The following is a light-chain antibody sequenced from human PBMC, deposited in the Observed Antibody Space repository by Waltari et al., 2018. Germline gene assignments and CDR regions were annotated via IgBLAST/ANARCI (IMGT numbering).Light chain of an antibody. V-gene: IGKV1-5*03. CDR2: KAF. J-gene: IGKJ2*01. CDR1: QSILTW. Sequence: DTQMTQFPSTLSASVGDRVTLTCRASQSILTWLAWYQQKPGKAPRLLIYKAFNLESGVPGRFSGSASGTEFNLTISSLQPDDSATYFCQQYHDYSAFGQGTKLEIK. CDR3: QQYHDYSA.